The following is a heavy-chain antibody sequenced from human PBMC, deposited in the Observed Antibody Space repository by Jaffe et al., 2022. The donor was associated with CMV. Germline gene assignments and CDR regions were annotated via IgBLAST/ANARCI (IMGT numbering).Heavy chain of an antibody. V-gene: IGHV1-69*01. CDR2: IIPIFGTA. J-gene: IGHJ6*02. CDR1: GGTFSSYA. Sequence: QVQLVQSGAEVKKPGSSVKVSCKASGGTFSSYAISWVRQAPGQGLEWMGGIIPIFGTANYAQKFQGRVTITADESTSTAYMELSSLRSEDTAVYYCARDRGYYDSSGNYGMDVWGQGTTVTVSS. CDR3: ARDRGYYDSSGNYGMDV. D-gene: IGHD3-22*01.